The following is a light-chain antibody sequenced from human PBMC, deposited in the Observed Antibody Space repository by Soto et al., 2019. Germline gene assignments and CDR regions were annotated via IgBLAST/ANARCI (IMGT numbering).Light chain of an antibody. CDR2: DAS. Sequence: DIQMTQSPSSLSASVGDRITITCQASQDISKYLNWYQHKPGKAPKLLIYDASNFETGVPSRFSGSGSGTEFTFTISSLQPEDIATYYCQQYDNTPLTLGGGTKVDIK. V-gene: IGKV1-33*01. CDR3: QQYDNTPLT. J-gene: IGKJ4*01. CDR1: QDISKY.